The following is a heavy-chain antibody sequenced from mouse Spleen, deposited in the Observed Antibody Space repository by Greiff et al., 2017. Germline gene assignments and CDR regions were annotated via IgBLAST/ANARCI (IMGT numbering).Heavy chain of an antibody. CDR1: GFTFSSYA. Sequence: EVQVVESGGGLVKPGGSLKLSCAASGFTFSSYAMSWVRQTPEKRLEWVATISDGGSYTYYPDNVKGRFTISRDNAKNNLYLQMSHLKSEDTAMYYCARRGVITTDAMDYWGQGTSVTVSS. V-gene: IGHV5-4*01. CDR3: ARRGVITTDAMDY. J-gene: IGHJ4*01. CDR2: ISDGGSYT. D-gene: IGHD1-1*01.